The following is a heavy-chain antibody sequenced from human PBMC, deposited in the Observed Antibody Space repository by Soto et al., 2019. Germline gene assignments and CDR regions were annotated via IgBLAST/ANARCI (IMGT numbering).Heavy chain of an antibody. CDR2: ISGSGDRT. Sequence: GGSLRLSCAASGFTFSTSVMTWVRQAPGKGLEWISAISGSGDRTYYADSVRGRFTISRDNSKNTLYLQVKSLRAEDSAIYSCAKGAPEGGFDPWGQGTLVTVSS. V-gene: IGHV3-23*01. CDR1: GFTFSTSV. CDR3: AKGAPEGGFDP. J-gene: IGHJ5*02.